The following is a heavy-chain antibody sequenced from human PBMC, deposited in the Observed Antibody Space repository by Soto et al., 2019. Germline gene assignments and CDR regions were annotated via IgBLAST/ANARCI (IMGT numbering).Heavy chain of an antibody. CDR3: ARVAVWFGDYYHYGMDV. J-gene: IGHJ6*02. CDR2: IWDDGRKT. CDR1: GFTFSSYG. D-gene: IGHD3-10*01. V-gene: IGHV3-33*01. Sequence: QVQLVESGGGVIQPGRYLRLSCAASGFTFSSYGMHWVRQAPGKGLEWVAVIWDDGRKTYYADSVKGRFTISRENPKATLYLQMNSLSGEDTAVYYCARVAVWFGDYYHYGMDVWGQGTTVTVSS.